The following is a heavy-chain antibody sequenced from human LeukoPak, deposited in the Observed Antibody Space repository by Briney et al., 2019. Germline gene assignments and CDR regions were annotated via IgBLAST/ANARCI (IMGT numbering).Heavy chain of an antibody. CDR1: GFTFSSYG. CDR2: ISYDGSNK. D-gene: IGHD4-23*01. J-gene: IGHJ6*02. Sequence: SGGSLGLSCAASGFTFSSYGMHWVRQAPGKGLEWVAVISYDGSNKYYADSVKGRFTISRDNSKNTLYLQMNSLRAEDTAVYYCAKATTVVNLRYYYYGMDVWGQGTTVTVSS. V-gene: IGHV3-30*18. CDR3: AKATTVVNLRYYYYGMDV.